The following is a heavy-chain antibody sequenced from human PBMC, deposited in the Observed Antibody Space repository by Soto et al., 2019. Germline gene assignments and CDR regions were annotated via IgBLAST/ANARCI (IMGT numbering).Heavy chain of an antibody. CDR3: STSVYCSTNRCYYYYGLDV. D-gene: IGHD2-2*01. V-gene: IGHV1-69*01. J-gene: IGHJ6*02. CDR1: GGTFSSHS. Sequence: QVQLVQSGAEVKKPGSSVKVSCKVSGGTFSSHSINWVRQAPGQGPEWMGGIIPIFGTENYAQKFQGRVTITADESTSTAYMELSSLTSEDTALYYCSTSVYCSTNRCYYYYGLDVWGQGTTVIVSS. CDR2: IIPIFGTE.